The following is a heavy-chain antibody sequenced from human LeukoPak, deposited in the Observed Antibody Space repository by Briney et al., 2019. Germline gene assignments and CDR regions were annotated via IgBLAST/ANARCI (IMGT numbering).Heavy chain of an antibody. D-gene: IGHD6-19*01. CDR2: ISGSGGST. CDR3: AKGGTVYSSGWYDVVY. V-gene: IGHV3-23*01. J-gene: IGHJ4*02. Sequence: PSETLSLTCTVSGGFISSYYWSWIRQPPGKGLEWVSAISGSGGSTYYADSVKGRFTISRDNSKNTLYLQMNSLRAEDTAVYYCAKGGTVYSSGWYDVVYWGQGTLVTVSS. CDR1: GGFISSYY.